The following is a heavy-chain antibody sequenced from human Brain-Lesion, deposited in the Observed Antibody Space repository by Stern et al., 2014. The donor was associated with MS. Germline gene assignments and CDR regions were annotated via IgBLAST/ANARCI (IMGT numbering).Heavy chain of an antibody. CDR3: ARAYYYDTSGDSDAFNI. CDR2: ISTSGRT. CDR1: GASISSGTYF. D-gene: IGHD3-22*01. V-gene: IGHV4-61*02. Sequence: VQLEESGPGLVKPSQTLSLTCTVSGASISSGTYFWTWIRQPAGKGLEWIGRISTSGRTTYNPSLKSRVTISLDPSKKDFSLKLSSGTAADTAVYYCARAYYYDTSGDSDAFNIWGQGTQVTVSS. J-gene: IGHJ3*02.